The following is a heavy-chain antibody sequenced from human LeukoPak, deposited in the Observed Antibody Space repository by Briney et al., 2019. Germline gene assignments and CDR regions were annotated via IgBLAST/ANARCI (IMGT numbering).Heavy chain of an antibody. CDR1: SGSISSSSSF. J-gene: IGHJ4*02. CDR2: IYYSGST. CDR3: ARRGNYDFWSGYLDY. D-gene: IGHD3-3*01. Sequence: SETLSLTCTVSSGSISSSSSFWGWIRQPPGKGLEWIGSIYYSGSTYYNPSLKSRVTISVDTSKNQFSLKLSSVTAADTAVYHCARRGNYDFWSGYLDYWGQGTLVTVSS. V-gene: IGHV4-39*01.